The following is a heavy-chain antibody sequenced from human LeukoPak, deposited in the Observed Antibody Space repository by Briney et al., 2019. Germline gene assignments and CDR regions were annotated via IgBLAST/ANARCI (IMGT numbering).Heavy chain of an antibody. V-gene: IGHV4-39*07. J-gene: IGHJ5*02. CDR1: GDSISSSSYY. CDR2: IYYSGST. CDR3: ARSKWFGELLNWFDP. D-gene: IGHD3-10*01. Sequence: PSETLSLTCTVSGDSISSSSYYWGWIRQPQGTGLEGIVTIYYSGSTYYNPTRKSRITIEVYTSKTQFSLKLSSVTAADTAVYYCARSKWFGELLNWFDPWGQGTLVTVSS.